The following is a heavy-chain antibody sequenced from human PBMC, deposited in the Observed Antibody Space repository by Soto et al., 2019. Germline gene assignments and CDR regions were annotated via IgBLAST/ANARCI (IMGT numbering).Heavy chain of an antibody. Sequence: SETLSLTCAVYDGSFSAYYWSWIRQPPGKGLEWIGEISHSGGTSYNPSLKSRVTISVDTPKSQFSLKLTSVTAADRAVYYCARGSVDTVDSRGFYEYWGQGTPVTVSS. CDR1: DGSFSAYY. V-gene: IGHV4-34*01. CDR3: ARGSVDTVDSRGFYEY. J-gene: IGHJ4*02. CDR2: ISHSGGT. D-gene: IGHD3-22*01.